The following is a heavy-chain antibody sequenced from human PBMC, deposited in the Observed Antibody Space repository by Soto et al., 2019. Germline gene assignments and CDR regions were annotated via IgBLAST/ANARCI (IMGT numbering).Heavy chain of an antibody. V-gene: IGHV1-3*01. CDR1: GYTFTSYA. J-gene: IGHJ4*02. D-gene: IGHD5-18*01. CDR2: INAGNGNT. Sequence: ASVKVSCKASGYTFTSYAMHWVRQAPGQRLEWMGWINAGNGNTKYSQKFQGRVTITRDTSASTAYMELSSLSSEDTVVYYCARDPGYSYGDYWGQGTLVTVSS. CDR3: ARDPGYSYGDY.